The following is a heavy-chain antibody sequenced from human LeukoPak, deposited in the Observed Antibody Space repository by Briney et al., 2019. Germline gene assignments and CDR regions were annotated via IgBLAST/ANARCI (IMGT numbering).Heavy chain of an antibody. CDR1: GGSISSSSYQ. V-gene: IGHV4-39*01. J-gene: IGHJ4*02. CDR2: IYYSGNT. Sequence: PSETLSLTCTVSGGSISSSSYQWGWSRQPRGKGGEWIERIYYSGNTYYNPSLKSRVTISVDTSNNQFSLKLSSVTAADTAVYYCARHRSGAYSYGVLDYWGQGTLVTVSS. D-gene: IGHD5-18*01. CDR3: ARHRSGAYSYGVLDY.